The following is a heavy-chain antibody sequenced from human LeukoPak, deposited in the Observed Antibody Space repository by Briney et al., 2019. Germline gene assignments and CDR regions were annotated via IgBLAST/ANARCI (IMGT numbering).Heavy chain of an antibody. D-gene: IGHD2-2*01. J-gene: IGHJ4*02. CDR2: ISYDGSNK. V-gene: IGHV3-30*04. CDR1: GLTFSSYA. CDR3: ARDPYCSSTSCYLFDY. Sequence: PGRSLRLSCAASGLTFSSYAMHWVRQAPGKGLEWVAVISYDGSNKYYTDSVKGRFTISRDNSKNTLYLQMNSLRAEDTAVYYCARDPYCSSTSCYLFDYWGQGTLVTVSS.